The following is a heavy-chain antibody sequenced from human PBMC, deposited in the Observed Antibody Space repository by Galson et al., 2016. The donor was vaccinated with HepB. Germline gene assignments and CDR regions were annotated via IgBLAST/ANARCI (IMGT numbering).Heavy chain of an antibody. Sequence: SETLSLTCTVSGGSVNSNTYYWSWVRQPPGKGLEWIGYVHNSGSTNYSPSLKSRVTMSLDTSKNQFSLRVSSVTAADTPIYYCGRISYAWGKAYDYWGQGTLVTVSS. J-gene: IGHJ4*02. CDR1: GGSVNSNTYY. V-gene: IGHV4-61*01. D-gene: IGHD3-16*01. CDR2: VHNSGST. CDR3: GRISYAWGKAYDY.